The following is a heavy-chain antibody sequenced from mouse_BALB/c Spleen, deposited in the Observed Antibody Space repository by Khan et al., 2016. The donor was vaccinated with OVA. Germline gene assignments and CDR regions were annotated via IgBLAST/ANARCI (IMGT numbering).Heavy chain of an antibody. CDR2: ISPSRGYT. CDR3: AREGAYYRSDGWFAY. Sequence: VQLQESGAELARPGASVKMSCKASGYTFTSYTMHWVKQRPGQGLEWIGYISPSRGYTNYNQKFKDKATLTAYKSYSTAYMQLSSLTSEDSAVYYCAREGAYYRSDGWFAYWGQGTLVTVSA. CDR1: GYTFTSYT. J-gene: IGHJ3*01. D-gene: IGHD2-14*01. V-gene: IGHV1-4*01.